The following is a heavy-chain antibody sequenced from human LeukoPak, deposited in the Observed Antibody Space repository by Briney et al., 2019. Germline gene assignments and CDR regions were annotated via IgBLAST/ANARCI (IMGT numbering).Heavy chain of an antibody. CDR1: GYTFTSYG. CDR2: ISTYNGNT. J-gene: IGHJ2*01. D-gene: IGHD4-17*01. CDR3: ARTYGDYDGSYWYFDL. V-gene: IGHV1-18*01. Sequence: ASVKVSCKASGYTFTSYGITWVRQAPGQGLEWMGWISTYNGNTDYAQKLQGRVTMSTDTSTSTAYMELRSLRSDDTAVYYCARTYGDYDGSYWYFDLWGRGTLVTVSS.